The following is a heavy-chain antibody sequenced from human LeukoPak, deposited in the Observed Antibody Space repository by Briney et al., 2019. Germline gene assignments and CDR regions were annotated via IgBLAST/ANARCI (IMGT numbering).Heavy chain of an antibody. CDR2: INNSGGST. CDR3: ARAIDSGSYYFDY. CDR1: GFTFSSYA. J-gene: IGHJ4*02. D-gene: IGHD1-26*01. V-gene: IGHV3-23*01. Sequence: GGSLRLSCAASGFTFSSYAMSWVRQAPGKGLEWVSGINNSGGSTYYVDSVKGRFTISRDNAKNSLYLQMNSLRAEDTAVYYCARAIDSGSYYFDYWGQGTLVTVSS.